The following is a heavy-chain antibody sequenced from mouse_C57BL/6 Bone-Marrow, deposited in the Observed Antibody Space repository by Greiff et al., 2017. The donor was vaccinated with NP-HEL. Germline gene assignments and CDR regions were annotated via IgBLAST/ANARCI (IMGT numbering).Heavy chain of an antibody. CDR2: ISDGGSYT. D-gene: IGHD1-1*01. Sequence: VQLVESGGGLVKPGGSLKLSCAASGFTFSSYAMSWVRQTPEKRLEWVATISDGGSYTYYPDNVKGRFTISRDNAKNNLYLQMSHLKSEDTAMYYCARDYYGSSYGFAYWGQGTLVTVSA. CDR3: ARDYYGSSYGFAY. J-gene: IGHJ3*01. V-gene: IGHV5-4*01. CDR1: GFTFSSYA.